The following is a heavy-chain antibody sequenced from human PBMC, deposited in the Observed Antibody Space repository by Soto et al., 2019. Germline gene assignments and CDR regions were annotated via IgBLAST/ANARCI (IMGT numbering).Heavy chain of an antibody. V-gene: IGHV3-15*07. J-gene: IGHJ6*02. CDR1: GFAFSDAW. CDR3: TTGLDIVVVPAAMMNYYYYGMDV. CDR2: IKSKTDGGTT. Sequence: PGGSLRLSCAASGFAFSDAWINWVRQAPGKGLEWVGRIKSKTDGGTTDYAAPVKGRFTISRDDSKNTLYLQMNSLKTEDTAVYYCTTGLDIVVVPAAMMNYYYYGMDVWGQGTTVTVS. D-gene: IGHD2-2*01.